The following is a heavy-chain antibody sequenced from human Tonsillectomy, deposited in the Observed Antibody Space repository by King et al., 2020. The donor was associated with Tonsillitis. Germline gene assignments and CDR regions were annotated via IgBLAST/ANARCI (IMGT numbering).Heavy chain of an antibody. CDR2: IYYSGST. V-gene: IGHV4-59*08. CDR1: GGSISSYY. J-gene: IGHJ4*02. Sequence: VQLQESGPGLVKPSETLSLTCTVSGGSISSYYWNWIRQPPGKGLEWIGYIYYSGSTNYNPSLKSQVTISVDTSKNQFSLKLSSVTAADTAVYYCAIGYYGSGSYLPAFDYWGQGTLVTVSS. D-gene: IGHD3-10*01. CDR3: AIGYYGSGSYLPAFDY.